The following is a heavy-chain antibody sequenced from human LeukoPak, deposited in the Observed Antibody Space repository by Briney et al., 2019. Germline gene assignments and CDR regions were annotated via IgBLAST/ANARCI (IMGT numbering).Heavy chain of an antibody. CDR3: ARAHGDYEGPYYYYYGMDV. CDR1: GFTFSSYA. D-gene: IGHD4-17*01. Sequence: PGGSLRLSRAASGFTFSSYAMSWVRQAPGKGLEWVSVISASGGQTSYADSVKGRFTVSRDNSKNTLYLQMNSLRAEDTAVYYCARAHGDYEGPYYYYYGMDVWGQGTTVTVSS. V-gene: IGHV3-23*01. CDR2: ISASGGQT. J-gene: IGHJ6*02.